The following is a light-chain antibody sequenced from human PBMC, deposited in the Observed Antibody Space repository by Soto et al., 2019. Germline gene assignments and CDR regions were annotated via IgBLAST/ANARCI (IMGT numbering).Light chain of an antibody. J-gene: IGLJ1*01. Sequence: QSALTQPASVSGSPGQSITISCTGTSSDIGSFTFVSWYQQHPGKVPKLMIFDVNRRPSGVSDRFSGSKSGNTACLTISGLQAEYEGDYYCSSYTSSSTHVFGSGTKVTVL. CDR1: SSDIGSFTF. CDR2: DVN. V-gene: IGLV2-14*03. CDR3: SSYTSSSTHV.